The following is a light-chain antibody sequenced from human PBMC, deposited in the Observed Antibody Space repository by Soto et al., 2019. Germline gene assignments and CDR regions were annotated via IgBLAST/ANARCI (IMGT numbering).Light chain of an antibody. CDR3: GSYTTSSKYV. V-gene: IGLV2-14*03. Sequence: QSVLTQPASVSGSPGQSITISCTGTISDVGSYNYVSWYQQYPGKAPKLMIYDVSTRPSGVSDRFSGSKSGNTASLTISGLRAEDEADYYCGSYTTSSKYVFGTGTKLTVL. CDR2: DVS. CDR1: ISDVGSYNY. J-gene: IGLJ1*01.